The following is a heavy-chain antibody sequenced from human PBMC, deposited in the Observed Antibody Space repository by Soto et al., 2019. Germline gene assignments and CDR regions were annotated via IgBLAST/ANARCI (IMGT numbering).Heavy chain of an antibody. CDR1: GDSISNLDYF. CDR2: IYKSSTT. J-gene: IGHJ5*01. Sequence: SETLSLTCSVSGDSISNLDYFWSWIRQPPGQALEYIGYIYKSSTTYYNPSFESRVAISVDTSKSQFSLNVTSVTAADTAVYFCARGRYCLTGRCFPNWFDSWGQGALVTVSS. V-gene: IGHV4-30-4*01. D-gene: IGHD7-27*01. CDR3: ARGRYCLTGRCFPNWFDS.